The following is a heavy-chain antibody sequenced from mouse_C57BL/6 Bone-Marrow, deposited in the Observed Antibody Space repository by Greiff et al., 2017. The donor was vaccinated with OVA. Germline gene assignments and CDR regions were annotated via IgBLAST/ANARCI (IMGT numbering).Heavy chain of an antibody. D-gene: IGHD2-1*01. V-gene: IGHV5-12*01. J-gene: IGHJ4*01. Sequence: EVKVVESGGGLVQPGGSLKLSCAASGFTFSDYYMYWVRQTPEKRLEWVAYISNGGGSTYYPDTVKGRFTISRDNAKTTLYLQMSRLKSEDTAMYYCARSEYGNYVRYAMDYWGQGTSVTVSS. CDR2: ISNGGGST. CDR1: GFTFSDYY. CDR3: ARSEYGNYVRYAMDY.